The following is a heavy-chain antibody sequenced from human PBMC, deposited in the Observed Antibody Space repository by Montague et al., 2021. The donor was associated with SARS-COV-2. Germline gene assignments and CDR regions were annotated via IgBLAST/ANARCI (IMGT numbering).Heavy chain of an antibody. Sequence: SETLSLTCTVSGGSISSSYWSWIRQPPGKGLEWIGYIYYSGSTNYNPSLKSRVTISVDTSKNQFSLKLSSVTAADTAVYYCAGEVSGSYYSGWFDPWGQGTLVTVSS. J-gene: IGHJ5*02. D-gene: IGHD3-10*01. CDR3: AGEVSGSYYSGWFDP. CDR1: GGSISSSY. V-gene: IGHV4-59*01. CDR2: IYYSGST.